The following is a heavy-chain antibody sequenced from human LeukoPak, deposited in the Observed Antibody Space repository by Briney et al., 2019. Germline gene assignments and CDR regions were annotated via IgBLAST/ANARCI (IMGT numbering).Heavy chain of an antibody. J-gene: IGHJ4*02. CDR2: IYYDGGT. CDR1: GGSISGSSYY. V-gene: IGHV4-61*05. D-gene: IGHD2-15*01. CDR3: AGGGDKAKTGY. Sequence: SETLSLTCTVSGGSISGSSYYWGWIRQPPGKGLEWIGYIYYDGGTNYNPSLKSRITVSLDTSKNQFSLRLSSVTAADTAVYYCAGGGDKAKTGYWGQGTLVTASS.